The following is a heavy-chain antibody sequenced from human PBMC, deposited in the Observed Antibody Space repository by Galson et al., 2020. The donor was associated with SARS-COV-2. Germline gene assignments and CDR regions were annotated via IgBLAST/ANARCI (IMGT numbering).Heavy chain of an antibody. Sequence: ASVKVSCKASGYTFTDYNIHWVRQVPGQGLEWMGWINPKSVGTNSVQKFQGRVTMTSDTSITTAYMELSGLRSDDMAVYYCSRRNTNSWRFDYWGQGTLVTVSS. CDR3: SRRNTNSWRFDY. D-gene: IGHD6-13*01. V-gene: IGHV1-2*02. CDR2: INPKSVGT. J-gene: IGHJ4*02. CDR1: GYTFTDYN.